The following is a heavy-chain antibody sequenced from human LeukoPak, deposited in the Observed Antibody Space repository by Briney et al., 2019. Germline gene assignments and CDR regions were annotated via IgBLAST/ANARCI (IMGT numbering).Heavy chain of an antibody. Sequence: GASVKVSCKASGGTFSNYAFSWVRQAPGQGLEWMGRIIPILGIANYAQKFQGRVTITADESTTTAYTELSSLRSEDTAVYYCARHTVTTVKDRIYYYGMDVWGHGITVTVSS. J-gene: IGHJ6*02. CDR2: IIPILGIA. D-gene: IGHD4-17*01. CDR3: ARHTVTTVKDRIYYYGMDV. V-gene: IGHV1-69*04. CDR1: GGTFSNYA.